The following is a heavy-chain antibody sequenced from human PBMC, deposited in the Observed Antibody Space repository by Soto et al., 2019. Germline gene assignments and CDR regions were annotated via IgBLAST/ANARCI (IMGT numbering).Heavy chain of an antibody. CDR3: ARDGSSTASWIDP. V-gene: IGHV4-31*03. J-gene: IGHJ5*02. Sequence: SETLSLTCTVSGDAIYIGGYYWTWIRQHPGKGLEWIGYIYHTGKTYYNPSLESRVTMSVDTSKNQFSLKLASVTAADTAVYYCARDGSSTASWIDPWGQGTLVTVSS. CDR2: IYHTGKT. CDR1: GDAIYIGGYY. D-gene: IGHD2-2*01.